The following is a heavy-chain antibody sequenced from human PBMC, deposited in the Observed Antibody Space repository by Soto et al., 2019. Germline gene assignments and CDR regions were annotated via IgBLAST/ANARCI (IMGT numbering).Heavy chain of an antibody. CDR3: ARAGSSGSYYNVHYYYGMDV. Sequence: PSETLSLTCTVSGGSISSYYWSWIRQPAGKGLEWIGRIYTSGSTNYNPSLKSRVTMSVDTSKNQFSLKLSSVTAADTAVYYCARAGSSGSYYNVHYYYGMDVWGQGTTVTVSS. J-gene: IGHJ6*02. CDR1: GGSISSYY. D-gene: IGHD3-10*01. V-gene: IGHV4-4*07. CDR2: IYTSGST.